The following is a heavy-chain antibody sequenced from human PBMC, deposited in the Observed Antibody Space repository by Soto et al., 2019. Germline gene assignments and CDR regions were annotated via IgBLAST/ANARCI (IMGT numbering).Heavy chain of an antibody. D-gene: IGHD6-6*01. CDR1: GFTFSSYS. Sequence: GGSLRLSCAASGFTFSSYSMNWVRQAPGKGLEWVSFISSSSSTIYYADSVKGRFTISRDNAKNSLYLQMNSLRDEDTAVYYCARPEYSSSSYGMDVWGQGTTVTVSS. J-gene: IGHJ6*02. CDR3: ARPEYSSSSYGMDV. V-gene: IGHV3-48*02. CDR2: ISSSSSTI.